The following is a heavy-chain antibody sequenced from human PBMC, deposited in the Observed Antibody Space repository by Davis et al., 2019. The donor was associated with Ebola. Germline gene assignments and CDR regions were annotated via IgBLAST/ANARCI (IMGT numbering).Heavy chain of an antibody. CDR1: GFTFSAYG. J-gene: IGHJ5*02. Sequence: PGGSLRLSCAASGFTFSAYGMHWVRQAPGKGLEWVAFIRYDGSNKYYADSVKGRFTISRDNSKNTLYLQMNSLRAEDKAVYYCAKVVGIWNYDNWFDPWGQGTLVTVSS. V-gene: IGHV3-30*02. CDR3: AKVVGIWNYDNWFDP. CDR2: IRYDGSNK. D-gene: IGHD1-7*01.